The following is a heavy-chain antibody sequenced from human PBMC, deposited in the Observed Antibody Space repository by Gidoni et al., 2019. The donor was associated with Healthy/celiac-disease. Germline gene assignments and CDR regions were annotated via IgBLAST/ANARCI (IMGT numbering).Heavy chain of an antibody. CDR2: ISYDGSNK. J-gene: IGHJ4*02. Sequence: QVQLVESGGGVVQPGRSLRLSCAASGFTFSSYGMHWVRQAPGKGLEWVAVISYDGSNKYYADSVKGRFTISRDNSKNTLYLQMNSLRAEDTAVYYCARSSWAGFDYWGQGTLVTVSS. CDR3: ARSSWAGFDY. D-gene: IGHD6-13*01. V-gene: IGHV3-30*03. CDR1: GFTFSSYG.